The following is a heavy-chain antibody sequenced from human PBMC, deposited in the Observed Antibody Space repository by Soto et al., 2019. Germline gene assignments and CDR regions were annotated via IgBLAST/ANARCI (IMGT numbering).Heavy chain of an antibody. CDR2: IIPLFRTP. CDR3: ARDNGRPQVGGNYYYITDV. Sequence: QVQLVQSGAEVKEPGSSVKVSCQASGGTFSSYALSWVRQAPGQGLEWMGGIIPLFRTPDYAQKCQGRVTITADESTSTAYMELSSLRSEDTAIYYCARDNGRPQVGGNYYYITDVWGQGTTITVSS. D-gene: IGHD2-2*01. V-gene: IGHV1-69*12. J-gene: IGHJ6*02. CDR1: GGTFSSYA.